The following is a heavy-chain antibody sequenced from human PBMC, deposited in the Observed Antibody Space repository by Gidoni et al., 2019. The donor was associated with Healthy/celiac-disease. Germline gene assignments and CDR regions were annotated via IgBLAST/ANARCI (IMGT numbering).Heavy chain of an antibody. CDR2: FVVCSGNT. Sequence: QMQMVQDGPEVKKPGTSGTVPCKASGFTFTSSALQWVRQARGQRLEWIGWFVVCSGNTNYAPEFQERVPISRNMSTSTADIELVSLRSAASAVYYYATDTYSSLNWFDPWGQGTLVTVSS. V-gene: IGHV1-58*01. D-gene: IGHD4-4*01. CDR1: GFTFTSSA. J-gene: IGHJ5*02. CDR3: ATDTYSSLNWFDP.